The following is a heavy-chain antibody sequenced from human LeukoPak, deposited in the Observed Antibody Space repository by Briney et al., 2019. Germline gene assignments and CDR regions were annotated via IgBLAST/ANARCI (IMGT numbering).Heavy chain of an antibody. D-gene: IGHD5-18*01. CDR2: MSSDGTNE. J-gene: IGHJ4*02. V-gene: IGHV3-30-3*01. Sequence: GGSLRLSCAASGXTFSRYAMHWVRQAPGKGLEWVAVMSSDGTNEYYADSVKGRFTISRGNSKNTLYLQMNSLRPEDTAVYYCARDYATDTDMVWGQGTLVTVSS. CDR3: ARDYATDTDMV. CDR1: GXTFSRYA.